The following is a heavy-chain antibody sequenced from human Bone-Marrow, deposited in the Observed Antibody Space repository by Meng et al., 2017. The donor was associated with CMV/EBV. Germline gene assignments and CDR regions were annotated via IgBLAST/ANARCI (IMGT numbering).Heavy chain of an antibody. CDR2: IYYSGST. Sequence: LRLSCTVSGGSISSGGYYWSWIRQHPGKGLEWIGYIYYSGSTYYNPSLKSRVTISVDTSKNQFSLKLSSVTAADTAVYYCARGRGGSGAFDIWGQRTMVTVSS. V-gene: IGHV4-31*03. D-gene: IGHD3-10*01. J-gene: IGHJ3*02. CDR3: ARGRGGSGAFDI. CDR1: GGSISSGGYY.